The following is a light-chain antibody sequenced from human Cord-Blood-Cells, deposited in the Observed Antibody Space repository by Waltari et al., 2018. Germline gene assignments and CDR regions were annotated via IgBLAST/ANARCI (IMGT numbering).Light chain of an antibody. CDR1: QSVLYSSNNKDY. CDR2: WAS. Sequence: DIVMTQSPDSLAVSLGERATIHGKPSQSVLYSSNNKDYLAWYQQKPGQPPKLLIYWASTRESGVPDRFSGSGSGTDFTLTISSLQAEDVAVYYCQQYYSTPPTFGQGTKVEIK. V-gene: IGKV4-1*01. J-gene: IGKJ1*01. CDR3: QQYYSTPPT.